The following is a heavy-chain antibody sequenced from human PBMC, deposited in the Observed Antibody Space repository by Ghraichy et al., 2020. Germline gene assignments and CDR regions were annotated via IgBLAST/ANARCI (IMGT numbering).Heavy chain of an antibody. D-gene: IGHD3-22*01. J-gene: IGHJ5*02. CDR1: GFTFSSYS. V-gene: IGHV3-21*01. CDR3: ARDSYYYDSSGYYICCSVDP. Sequence: GGSLRLSCAAFGFTFSSYSMNWVRQAPGKGLEWVSSISSSSSYIYYADSVKGRFTISRDNAKNSLYLQMNSLRAEDTAVYYCARDSYYYDSSGYYICCSVDPWGQGTLVTVSS. CDR2: ISSSSSYI.